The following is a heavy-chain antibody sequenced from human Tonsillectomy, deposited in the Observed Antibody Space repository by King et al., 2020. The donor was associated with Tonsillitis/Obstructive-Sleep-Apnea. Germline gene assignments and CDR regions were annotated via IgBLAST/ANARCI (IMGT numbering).Heavy chain of an antibody. V-gene: IGHV3-15*01. CDR1: GFTFTNAW. Sequence: VQLVESGGGLVKPGGSLRLSCAVSGFTFTNAWMSWVRQAPGKGLEWVGRIKSKTDGGTTDYAAPVKGRFSISRDDSKNTLYLQMNSLKTEDTAVYYCTPEWVDTVTGYFDYWGQGTLVTVSS. CDR3: TPEWVDTVTGYFDY. J-gene: IGHJ4*02. D-gene: IGHD5-18*01. CDR2: IKSKTDGGTT.